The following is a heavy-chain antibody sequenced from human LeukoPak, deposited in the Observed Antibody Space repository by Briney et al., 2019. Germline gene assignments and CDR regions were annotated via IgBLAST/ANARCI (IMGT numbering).Heavy chain of an antibody. CDR3: ARGLYVSYGYPYYYYGMDV. J-gene: IGHJ6*02. V-gene: IGHV4-34*01. Sequence: SETLSLTCAVYGGSFSGYYWSWIRQPPGKGLEWIGEINHSGSTNYNPSLKSRVTISADTSKNQFSMKLRSVTAADTAVYYCARGLYVSYGYPYYYYGMDVWGQGTTVTVSS. CDR2: INHSGST. D-gene: IGHD5-18*01. CDR1: GGSFSGYY.